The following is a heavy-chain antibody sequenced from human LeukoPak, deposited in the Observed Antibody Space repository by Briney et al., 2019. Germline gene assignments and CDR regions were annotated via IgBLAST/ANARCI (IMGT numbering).Heavy chain of an antibody. CDR3: ARGRYYDSSGPMNWFDP. D-gene: IGHD3-22*01. V-gene: IGHV1-2*02. CDR2: INPNSGGT. Sequence: ASVKVSCKASGYTFTGYYMHWVRQAPGQGLEWMGWINPNSGGTNYAQKLQGRVTMTRDMSTSTVYMELSSLRSEDTAVYYCARGRYYDSSGPMNWFDPWGQGTQVTVSS. CDR1: GYTFTGYY. J-gene: IGHJ5*02.